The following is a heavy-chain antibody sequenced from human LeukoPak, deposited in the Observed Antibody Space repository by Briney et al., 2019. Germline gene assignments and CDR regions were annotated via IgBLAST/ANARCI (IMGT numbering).Heavy chain of an antibody. V-gene: IGHV4-61*02. CDR2: IYTSGST. CDR1: GGSISSGSYY. Sequence: SETLSLTCTVSGGSISSGSYYWSWIRQPAGKGLEWIGRIYTSGSTNYNSSLKSRVTISVDTSKNQFSLKLSSVTAADTAVYYCARAGIAVALFDYWGQGTLVTVSS. CDR3: ARAGIAVALFDY. D-gene: IGHD6-19*01. J-gene: IGHJ4*02.